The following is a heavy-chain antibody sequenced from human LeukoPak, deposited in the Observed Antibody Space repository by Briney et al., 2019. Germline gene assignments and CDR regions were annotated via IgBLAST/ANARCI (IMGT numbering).Heavy chain of an antibody. J-gene: IGHJ6*03. CDR2: INHSGST. Sequence: PSETLSLTCAVYGGSFSGYYWSWIRQPPGKGLEWIGEINHSGSTNYNPSLKSRVTISVDTSKNQFSLKLSSVTAADTAVYYCARVCPYYYDSSGYSDYYYCMDVWGKGTTVTVSS. D-gene: IGHD3-22*01. CDR3: ARVCPYYYDSSGYSDYYYCMDV. CDR1: GGSFSGYY. V-gene: IGHV4-34*01.